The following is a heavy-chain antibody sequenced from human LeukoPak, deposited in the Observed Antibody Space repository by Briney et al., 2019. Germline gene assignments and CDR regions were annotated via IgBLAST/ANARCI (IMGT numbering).Heavy chain of an antibody. CDR3: AKDRFGSGSPNWFGP. D-gene: IGHD3-10*01. J-gene: IGHJ5*02. V-gene: IGHV3-23*01. CDR2: ISGSGGDI. CDR1: GFTFSRYA. Sequence: GGSLRLSCAGSGFTFSRYAMSWIRQVPGKGLEWVSAISGSGGDIFYTDSVKGRLTISRDHSKNTLYLPVNGLRAGDTAVYYCAKDRFGSGSPNWFGPWGQGTLVSVSS.